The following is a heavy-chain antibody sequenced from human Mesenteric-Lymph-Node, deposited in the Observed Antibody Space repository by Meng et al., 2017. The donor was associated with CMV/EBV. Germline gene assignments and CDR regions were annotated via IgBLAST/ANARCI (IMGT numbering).Heavy chain of an antibody. Sequence: PQTLSPTCTVSGDSISSYYWSWIRQPAGKGLEWIGRTYTRGGANYNPSLKSRVIMSIDTSQNQFSLRLTSVTAADTAVYFGAREGASRALDYWGQGTLVTVSS. CDR2: TYTRGGA. D-gene: IGHD3-16*01. J-gene: IGHJ4*02. CDR3: AREGASRALDY. V-gene: IGHV4-4*07. CDR1: GDSISSYY.